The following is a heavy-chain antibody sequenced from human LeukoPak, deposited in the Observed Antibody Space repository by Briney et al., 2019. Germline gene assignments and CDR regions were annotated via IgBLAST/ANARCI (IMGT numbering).Heavy chain of an antibody. CDR3: ANQYSSSWLQYFDY. CDR1: GFTFSSYA. CDR2: ISGSGGTT. D-gene: IGHD6-13*01. Sequence: PGGSLRLSCAASGFTFSSYAMSWVRQAPGKGLEWVSGISGSGGTTLYADSVKGRFTISRDNSKNTLYLQMNSLRAEDTAVYYCANQYSSSWLQYFDYWGQGTLVTVSS. V-gene: IGHV3-23*01. J-gene: IGHJ4*02.